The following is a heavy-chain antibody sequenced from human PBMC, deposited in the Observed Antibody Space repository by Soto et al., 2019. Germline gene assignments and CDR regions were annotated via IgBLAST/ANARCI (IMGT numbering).Heavy chain of an antibody. CDR2: IYYSGST. D-gene: IGHD3-10*01. CDR1: GGSISSSSYY. V-gene: IGHV4-39*01. Sequence: QLQLQESGPGLVKPSETLSLTCTVSGGSISSSSYYWGWIRQPPGKGLEWIGSIYYSGSTYYNPSLKSRVTISVDTSKNQFALKLSSVTAADTAVYYCARQKVREDDYWGQGTLVTVSS. J-gene: IGHJ4*02. CDR3: ARQKVREDDY.